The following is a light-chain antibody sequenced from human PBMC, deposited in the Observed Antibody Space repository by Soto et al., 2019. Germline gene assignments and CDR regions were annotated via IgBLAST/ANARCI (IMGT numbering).Light chain of an antibody. CDR1: QLVVTSY. Sequence: EIVLTQSTGTLSLSPGERATLSCRASQLVVTSYLHWYQHKPGQAPRLLISDASNRATGIPARFSGSGSETEFTLTISSLQSEDFAVYYCQQYNNWPPLTFGGGTNVDIK. CDR3: QQYNNWPPLT. CDR2: DAS. V-gene: IGKV3D-15*01. J-gene: IGKJ4*01.